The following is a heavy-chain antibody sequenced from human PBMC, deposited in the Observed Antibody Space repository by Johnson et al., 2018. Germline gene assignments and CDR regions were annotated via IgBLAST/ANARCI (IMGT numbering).Heavy chain of an antibody. CDR1: GFIFDDHA. CDR2: ITWHGDNK. CDR3: GRDIAPLGFYIDV. V-gene: IGHV3-9*01. J-gene: IGHJ6*03. D-gene: IGHD2-21*01. Sequence: VQLVQSGGGLVQPGRSLRLSCATSGFIFDDHAMHWVRQVPGKGLEWVSGITWHGDNKVYADAVKGRFNISRDNTKNSLYPQLNSLRPEDTALYYCGRDIAPLGFYIDVWGKGTTVTVSS.